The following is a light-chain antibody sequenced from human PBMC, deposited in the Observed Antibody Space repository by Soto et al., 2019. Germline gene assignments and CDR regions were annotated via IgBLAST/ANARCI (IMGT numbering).Light chain of an antibody. CDR3: QQLFMYPPT. Sequence: DIQLTQSPSFLSASVGDRVTITCWASQGISSYLAWYQQKPGKAPKLLIYAASTLQSGVPSRFSGSGSGTDFTLTVSSLQPEDFATYYCQQLFMYPPTFGPGTKVDIK. J-gene: IGKJ3*01. CDR2: AAS. V-gene: IGKV1-9*01. CDR1: QGISSY.